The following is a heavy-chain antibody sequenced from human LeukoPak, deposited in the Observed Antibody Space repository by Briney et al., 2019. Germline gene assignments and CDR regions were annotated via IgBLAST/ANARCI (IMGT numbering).Heavy chain of an antibody. J-gene: IGHJ4*02. Sequence: SETLSLTCGVHGGSFSSYYWTWIRQSPGKGLEWIGEIYQSGSTNCNPSLESRVTMSVDTSKNQFSLKLRSVTAADTAVYYCARSNYYDSSGYYYWGQGTLVTVSS. CDR1: GGSFSSYY. D-gene: IGHD3-22*01. CDR2: IYQSGST. CDR3: ARSNYYDSSGYYY. V-gene: IGHV4-34*01.